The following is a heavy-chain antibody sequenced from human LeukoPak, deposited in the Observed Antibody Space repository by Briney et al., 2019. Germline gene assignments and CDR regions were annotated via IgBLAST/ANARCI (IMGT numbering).Heavy chain of an antibody. Sequence: PSETLSLTCTVSGGSISSYYWSWIRQPPGKGLEWIGYIYYSGSTNYNPSLKSRVTISVDTSKNQFSLKLSSVTAADTAVYYCARARRYFDWLFSFDYWGQGNLVTVSS. V-gene: IGHV4-59*01. CDR2: IYYSGST. D-gene: IGHD3-9*01. CDR3: ARARRYFDWLFSFDY. J-gene: IGHJ4*02. CDR1: GGSISSYY.